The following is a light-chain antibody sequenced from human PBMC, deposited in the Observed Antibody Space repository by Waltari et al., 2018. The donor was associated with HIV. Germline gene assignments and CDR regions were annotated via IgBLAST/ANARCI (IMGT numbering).Light chain of an antibody. Sequence: SYELTQPPSMSVSPGQTATIACSGHGLQSTYVSWYQQKTGQSPVLVIFQDDSRPSGMPERFSGSNSDNTATLTISATQAMDEADYYCQVWDSGSVVFGGGTHLTVL. CDR3: QVWDSGSVV. J-gene: IGLJ3*02. CDR1: GLQSTY. CDR2: QDD. V-gene: IGLV3-1*01.